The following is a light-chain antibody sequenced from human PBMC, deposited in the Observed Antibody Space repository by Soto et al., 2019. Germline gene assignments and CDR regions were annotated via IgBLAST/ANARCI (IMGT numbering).Light chain of an antibody. J-gene: IGLJ1*01. CDR1: SSDVGGYNY. V-gene: IGLV2-8*01. CDR3: ISYALTAYV. CDR2: EVS. Sequence: QSVLAQPPSASGSPGQSVTISCTGTSSDVGGYNYVSWYQQHPGKAPKLIIYEVSKRPSGVPDRFSGSKSGNTASLTVSGLQAEDEADYYCISYALTAYVFGTGTKVTV.